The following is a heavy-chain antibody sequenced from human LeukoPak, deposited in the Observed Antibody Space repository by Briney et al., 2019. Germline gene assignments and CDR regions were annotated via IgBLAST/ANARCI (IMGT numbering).Heavy chain of an antibody. J-gene: IGHJ4*02. D-gene: IGHD6-19*01. V-gene: IGHV3-21*01. CDR2: ISSSSSYT. Sequence: GGSLRLSCAASGFTFSSYSMNWVRQAPGKGLEWVSSISSSSSYTYYADSVKGRFTISRDNAKNSLYLQMNSLRAEDTAVYYCARDSSGWYYFDYWGQGTLVTVSS. CDR3: ARDSSGWYYFDY. CDR1: GFTFSSYS.